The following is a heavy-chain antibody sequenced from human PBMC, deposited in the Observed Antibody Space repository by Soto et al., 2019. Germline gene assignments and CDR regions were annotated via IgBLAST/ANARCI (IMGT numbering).Heavy chain of an antibody. V-gene: IGHV4-61*08. D-gene: IGHD5-18*01. J-gene: IGHJ5*02. CDR1: GGSVSSGDYY. CDR2: IYYSGNT. Sequence: SETLSLTCTVSGGSVSSGDYYWSWIRQPPGRGLEWIGYIYYSGNTNYNPSLKSRVIISVDTSKNLFSLKLTSVTAADTAVYYCARIPVDTSMIYWLDPWGQGTLVTVSS. CDR3: ARIPVDTSMIYWLDP.